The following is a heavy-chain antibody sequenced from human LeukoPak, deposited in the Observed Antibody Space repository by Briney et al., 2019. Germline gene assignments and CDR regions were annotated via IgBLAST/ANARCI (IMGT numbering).Heavy chain of an antibody. CDR2: ISGSGAST. Sequence: GGSLRLSCLTSGFTLSTNAMRWVRQAPGKGLEWISGISGSGASTYYADSVKGRFTISRDDSRNTLYLQMNSLRGDDTAVYYCAKDVGKWESLHFFDYWGQGTLVTVSS. V-gene: IGHV3-23*01. J-gene: IGHJ4*02. D-gene: IGHD1-26*01. CDR1: GFTLSTNA. CDR3: AKDVGKWESLHFFDY.